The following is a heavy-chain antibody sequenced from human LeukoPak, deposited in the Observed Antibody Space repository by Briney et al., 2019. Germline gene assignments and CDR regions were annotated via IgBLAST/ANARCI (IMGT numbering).Heavy chain of an antibody. J-gene: IGHJ5*02. V-gene: IGHV1-2*06. CDR2: INPNSGGT. D-gene: IGHD3-16*01. CDR1: GYTFTGYY. Sequence: ASVKVSCKASGYTFTGYYMHWVRQAPGQGLEWMGRINPNSGGTNYAQKFQGRVTMTRDTSISTAYMELSRLRSDDTAVYYCARFYYMITFGGVTSGGNRFDPWGQGTLVTVSS. CDR3: ARFYYMITFGGVTSGGNRFDP.